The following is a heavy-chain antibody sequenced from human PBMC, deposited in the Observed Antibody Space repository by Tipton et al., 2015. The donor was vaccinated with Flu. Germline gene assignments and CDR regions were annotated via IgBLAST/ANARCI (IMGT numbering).Heavy chain of an antibody. Sequence: SLRLSCAASGFTISTYDLHWVRQAPGEGLEWVYFIGTLDDTAYPGSVKGRFTTSRDDAKHSLYLQMNSLRAGDTAVYYCVRESFRRSGQRYYVFGRDVWCQGAAVTVAS. V-gene: IGHV3-13*01. D-gene: IGHD6-19*01. CDR3: VRESFRRSGQRYYVFGRDV. CDR2: IGTLDDT. J-gene: IGHJ6*02. CDR1: GFTISTYD.